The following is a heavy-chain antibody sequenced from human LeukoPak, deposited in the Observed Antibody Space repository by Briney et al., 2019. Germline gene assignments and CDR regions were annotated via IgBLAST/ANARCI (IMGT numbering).Heavy chain of an antibody. D-gene: IGHD2-2*01. Sequence: SQTLSLTCTVSGGSISSGDYYWSWIRQPPGKCLEWIGYIYYSGSTYYNPSLKSRVTISVDTSKNQFSLKLSSVTAADTAVYYCASSTPSRAFDIWGQGTMVTVSS. J-gene: IGHJ3*02. CDR1: GGSISSGDYY. V-gene: IGHV4-30-4*08. CDR3: ASSTPSRAFDI. CDR2: IYYSGST.